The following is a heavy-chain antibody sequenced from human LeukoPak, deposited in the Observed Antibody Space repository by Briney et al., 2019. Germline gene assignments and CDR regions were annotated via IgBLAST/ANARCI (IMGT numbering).Heavy chain of an antibody. D-gene: IGHD6-19*01. V-gene: IGHV3-23*01. CDR2: IGGSGSKT. CDR1: GFTFSNYA. CDR3: MKDPGFYSSGWGGNY. Sequence: GGSLRLSCAASGFTFSNYALSWVRQAPGKGLEWVSTIGGSGSKTFYADSVKGRFIISRDNSKNTVYLQMNTLGAEDTAVYYCMKDPGFYSSGWGGNYWGQGTQVIVSS. J-gene: IGHJ4*02.